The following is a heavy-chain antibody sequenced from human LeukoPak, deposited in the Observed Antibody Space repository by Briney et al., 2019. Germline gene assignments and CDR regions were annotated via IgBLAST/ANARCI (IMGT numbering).Heavy chain of an antibody. CDR3: ARGTYSSSWYSFDP. D-gene: IGHD6-13*01. CDR1: GGSISSHY. V-gene: IGHV4-59*08. Sequence: SETLSLTCTVSGGSISSHYWSWIRQPPGKGLEWIGYIYYSGSTNYNPSLKSRVTISVDTSKNQFSLKLSSVTAADTAAYYCARGTYSSSWYSFDPWGQGTLVTVSS. CDR2: IYYSGST. J-gene: IGHJ5*02.